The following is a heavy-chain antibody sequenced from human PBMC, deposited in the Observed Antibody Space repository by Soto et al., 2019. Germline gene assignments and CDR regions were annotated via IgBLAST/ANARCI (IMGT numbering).Heavy chain of an antibody. CDR1: GFTFSSYG. Sequence: QVQLVESGGGVVQPGRSLRLSCAASGFTFSSYGMHWVRQAPGKGLEWVAVISYDGSNKYYADSVKGRFTISRDNSKNTLYLQMNSLRAEDTAVYYCAKGPIVATAFFDYWGQGTLVTVSS. D-gene: IGHD5-12*01. CDR3: AKGPIVATAFFDY. CDR2: ISYDGSNK. J-gene: IGHJ4*02. V-gene: IGHV3-30*18.